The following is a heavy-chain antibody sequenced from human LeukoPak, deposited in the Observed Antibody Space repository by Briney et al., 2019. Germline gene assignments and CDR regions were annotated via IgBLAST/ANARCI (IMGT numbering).Heavy chain of an antibody. J-gene: IGHJ4*02. CDR2: ISGSGGTT. D-gene: IGHD3-10*01. Sequence: PGGSLRLSCAVSGFTFSSYAMSWVRQPPGKGLEWVSAISGSGGTTYYADTVKRLFTISRDNSKNTLYLQMNSLRAEDTAVYYCAKERWFGELSYWGQGTLVTVSS. CDR1: GFTFSSYA. CDR3: AKERWFGELSY. V-gene: IGHV3-23*01.